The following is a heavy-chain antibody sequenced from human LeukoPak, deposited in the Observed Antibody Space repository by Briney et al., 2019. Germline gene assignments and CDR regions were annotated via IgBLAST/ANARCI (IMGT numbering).Heavy chain of an antibody. CDR1: SGFISSDSYY. CDR2: IYTSGST. J-gene: IGHJ4*02. Sequence: SETLSLTCTVSSGFISSDSYYWNWIRQPAGKGLEWIGRIYTSGSTKYNPTLKSRVTISVDTSKNQFPLKLSSVTAADTAVYYCARDRYGGNSGEFDYWGQGTLVTVSS. CDR3: ARDRYGGNSGEFDY. D-gene: IGHD4-23*01. V-gene: IGHV4-61*02.